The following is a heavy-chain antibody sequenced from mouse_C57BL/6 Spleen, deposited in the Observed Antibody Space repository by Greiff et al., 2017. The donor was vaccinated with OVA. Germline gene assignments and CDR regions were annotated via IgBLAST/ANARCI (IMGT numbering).Heavy chain of an antibody. D-gene: IGHD2-4*01. J-gene: IGHJ2*01. CDR3: ARRDYDDYFDY. CDR2: IYPGDGDT. CDR1: GYAFSSSW. V-gene: IGHV1-82*01. Sequence: QVQLQQSGPELVKPGASVKISCKASGYAFSSSWMNWVKQRPGKGLEWIGRIYPGDGDTNYNGKFKGKATLTADKSSSTAYMQLSSLTSEDSAVYFCARRDYDDYFDYWGQGTTLTVSS.